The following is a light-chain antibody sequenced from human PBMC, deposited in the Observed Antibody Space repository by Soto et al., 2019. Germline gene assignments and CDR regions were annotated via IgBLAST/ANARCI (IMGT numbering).Light chain of an antibody. J-gene: IGKJ2*01. CDR3: QHYNNSPPYT. Sequence: EIVMTQSPATLSVSPGERATLSCRASQSVYSNLAWYQQRPGHAPRLLIYGASTRATGIPVRFSGSGSGTEFTLTISSLQSEDFAVYYCQHYNNSPPYTFGQGTKLEIK. CDR1: QSVYSN. CDR2: GAS. V-gene: IGKV3D-15*01.